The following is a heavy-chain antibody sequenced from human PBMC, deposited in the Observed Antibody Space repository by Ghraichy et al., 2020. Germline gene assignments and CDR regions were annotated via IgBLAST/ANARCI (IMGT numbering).Heavy chain of an antibody. V-gene: IGHV3-23*01. CDR3: ARKGRTNGRADTFDI. CDR2: IRESGDGR. Sequence: GGSLRLSCAASGFTFSSSVMHWVRQAPGKGLEWVSVIRESGDGRQSVESVKGRFTISRDNSKNTLHLEMSSLRAEDTALYYCARKGRTNGRADTFDIWGQGTMVTVSS. CDR1: GFTFSSSV. D-gene: IGHD2-8*01. J-gene: IGHJ3*02.